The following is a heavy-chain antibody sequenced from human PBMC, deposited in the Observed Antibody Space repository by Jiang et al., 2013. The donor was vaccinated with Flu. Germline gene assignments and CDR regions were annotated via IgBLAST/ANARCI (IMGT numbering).Heavy chain of an antibody. Sequence: KPTQTLTLTCTFSGSHSALMGVGVGWIRQPPGKAPEWLLLIYWDNDQRFSPSLRSRLSVTKDTSKNQVVLTLTNVDPVDTATYFCARRRVDSSIGWDQGYFDSWGQGTLVTVSS. D-gene: IGHD6-19*01. CDR3: ARRRVDSSIGWDQGYFDS. V-gene: IGHV2-5*02. CDR2: IYWDNDQ. J-gene: IGHJ4*02. CDR1: GSHSALMGVG.